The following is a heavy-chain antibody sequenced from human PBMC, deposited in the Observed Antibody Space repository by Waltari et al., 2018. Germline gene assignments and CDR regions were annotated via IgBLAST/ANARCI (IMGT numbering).Heavy chain of an antibody. Sequence: QVQLQQWGAGLLKPSETLSLTCAVYGGSFSGYYWSWIRQPPGKGLEWIGEINHSGSTNYNPSLKSRVTISVDTSKNQFSLKLSSVTAADTAVYYCARRPRRYSSGWYLIWYFDLWGRGTLVTVSS. CDR3: ARRPRRYSSGWYLIWYFDL. V-gene: IGHV4-34*01. CDR1: GGSFSGYY. CDR2: INHSGST. J-gene: IGHJ2*01. D-gene: IGHD6-19*01.